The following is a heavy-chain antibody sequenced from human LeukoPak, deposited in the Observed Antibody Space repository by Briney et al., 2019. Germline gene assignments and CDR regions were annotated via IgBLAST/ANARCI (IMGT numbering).Heavy chain of an antibody. CDR3: ARGRIRGRGYMDV. Sequence: PSETLSLTCAVYGGSFSGYDWSWIRQPPGKGLEWIGEINHSGSTNYNPSLKSRVTISVDTSKNQFSLKLSSVTAADTAVYYCARGRIRGRGYMDVWGKGTTVTVSS. CDR1: GGSFSGYD. CDR2: INHSGST. J-gene: IGHJ6*03. D-gene: IGHD1-26*01. V-gene: IGHV4-34*01.